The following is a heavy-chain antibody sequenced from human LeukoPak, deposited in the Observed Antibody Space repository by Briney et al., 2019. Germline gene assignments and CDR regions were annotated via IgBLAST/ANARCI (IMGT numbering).Heavy chain of an antibody. CDR1: GASTSTYY. D-gene: IGHD1-14*01. CDR3: ARHVPTGTPTTFDY. CDR2: IDTSGGT. Sequence: SETLSLTCTVSGASTSTYYWSWIRQPPGKGLEWIGYIDTSGGTNYNPSLKSRATISGDTSKNQFSPRVSSVTAADTAFYYCARHVPTGTPTTFDYWGQGTLVTVSS. J-gene: IGHJ4*02. V-gene: IGHV4-4*09.